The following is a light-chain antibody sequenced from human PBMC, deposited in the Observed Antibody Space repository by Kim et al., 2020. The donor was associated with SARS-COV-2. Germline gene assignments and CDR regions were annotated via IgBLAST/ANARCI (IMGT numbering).Light chain of an antibody. J-gene: IGLJ1*01. CDR3: QAWDSSTYV. V-gene: IGLV3-1*01. Sequence: SYELTQPPSVSVFPGQTASITCSGDKLGDKYASWYQQKSGQSPVLVIYQDDKRPSGIPERFSGSNSGNTATLTISGTQAMDEADYYCQAWDSSTYVFGPGTKGTVL. CDR2: QDD. CDR1: KLGDKY.